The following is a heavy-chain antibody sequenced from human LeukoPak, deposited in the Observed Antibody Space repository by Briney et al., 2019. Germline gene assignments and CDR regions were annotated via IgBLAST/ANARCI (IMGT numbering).Heavy chain of an antibody. V-gene: IGHV3-7*01. Sequence: PGGSLRLSCTVSGFTFSHYYMSWVRQAPGKGLEWVANIKHDGSTKNYVDSVKGRFTISRDNAENSLYLQMNSLRGDDTAVYFCARDSAACYACAFDVWGQGTMVAVPS. J-gene: IGHJ3*01. CDR1: GFTFSHYY. D-gene: IGHD2-2*01. CDR2: IKHDGSTK. CDR3: ARDSAACYACAFDV.